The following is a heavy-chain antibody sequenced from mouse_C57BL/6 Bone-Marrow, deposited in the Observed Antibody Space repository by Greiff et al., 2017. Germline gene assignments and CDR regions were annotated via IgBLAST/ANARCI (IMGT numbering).Heavy chain of an antibody. CDR3: ARSLVDNIAAVVAKWAE. D-gene: IGHD1-1*01. CDR2: INPYNGGT. J-gene: IGHJ3*02. CDR1: GYTFTDYY. V-gene: IGHV1-19*01. Sequence: EVQVVESGPVLVKPGASVKMSCKASGYTFTDYYMNWVKQSHGKSLEWIGVINPYNGGTSYNQKFKGKATLTVDKSSSTAYMELNSLTSEDSAVYDCARSLVDNIAAVVAKWAEWGQGTLVTVSA.